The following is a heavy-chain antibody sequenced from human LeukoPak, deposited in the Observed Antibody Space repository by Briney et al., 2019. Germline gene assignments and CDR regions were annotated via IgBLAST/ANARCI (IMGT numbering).Heavy chain of an antibody. CDR1: GFTVSTNC. J-gene: IGHJ4*02. CDR2: IYSGGTT. V-gene: IGHV3-53*04. Sequence: GGSLRLSCAASGFTVSTNCMTWVRQAPGKGLEWVSTIYSGGTTYYADSVMGRFTISRHNSRNTLYLQMNSLRAEDTAVYHCARVDTVMAYYFDLWGQGTLVTVSS. D-gene: IGHD5-18*01. CDR3: ARVDTVMAYYFDL.